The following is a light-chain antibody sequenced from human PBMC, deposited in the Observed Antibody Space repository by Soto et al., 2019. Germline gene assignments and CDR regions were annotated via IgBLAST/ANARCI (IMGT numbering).Light chain of an antibody. CDR1: SSDVGGYNY. V-gene: IGLV2-8*01. CDR3: SSYAGSNNFVV. CDR2: EVS. J-gene: IGLJ2*01. Sequence: QSALTQPPSASGSPGQSVTISCTGTSSDVGGYNYVSWYQQLPGKAPKLMIYEVSKRPSGVPDRFSGSKSGNTASLTVSGLQVEDEADYYCSSYAGSNNFVVFGGGTKLTVL.